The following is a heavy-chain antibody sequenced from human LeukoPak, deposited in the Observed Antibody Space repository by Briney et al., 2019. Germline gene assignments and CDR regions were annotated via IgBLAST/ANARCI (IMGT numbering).Heavy chain of an antibody. D-gene: IGHD4-17*01. J-gene: IGHJ6*02. V-gene: IGHV5-51*01. CDR2: IYPGDSDT. CDR3: ARQGDYGDYYYYYGMDA. Sequence: GESLKISCKGSGYSFTSYWIGWVRQMPGKGLEWMGIIYPGDSDTRYSPSFQGQVTISADKSISTAYLQWSSLKASDTAMHYCARQGDYGDYYYYYGMDAWGQGTTVTVSS. CDR1: GYSFTSYW.